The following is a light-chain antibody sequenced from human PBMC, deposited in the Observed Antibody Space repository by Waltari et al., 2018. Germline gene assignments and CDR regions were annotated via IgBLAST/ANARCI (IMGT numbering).Light chain of an antibody. CDR2: AAS. CDR3: RQDYNYPRT. V-gene: IGKV1-6*01. J-gene: IGKJ1*01. Sequence: AIQMTQSPSSLSASVGDRVTITCRASQGIRNDLGWYQQKPGKAPKLLIYAASSLQSGVPARFSGSGAGTDVTLTISRLQAEDFATYYCRQDYNYPRTFGQGTKVEIK. CDR1: QGIRND.